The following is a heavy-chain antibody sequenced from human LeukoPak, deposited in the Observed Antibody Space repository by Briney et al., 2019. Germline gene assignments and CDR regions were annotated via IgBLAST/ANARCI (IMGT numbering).Heavy chain of an antibody. Sequence: SETSLTCTVSGGSISSYYWSWIRQPPGKGLEWIGYIYYSGSTNYNPSLKSRVTISVDTSKNQFSLKLSSVTAADTAVYYCARTTVRSRAYYYGMDVWGQGTTVTVSS. V-gene: IGHV4-59*01. J-gene: IGHJ6*02. CDR3: ARTTVRSRAYYYGMDV. CDR2: IYYSGST. D-gene: IGHD2/OR15-2a*01. CDR1: GGSISSYY.